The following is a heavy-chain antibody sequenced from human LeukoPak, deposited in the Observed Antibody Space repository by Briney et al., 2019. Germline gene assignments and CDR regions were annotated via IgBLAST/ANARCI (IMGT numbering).Heavy chain of an antibody. CDR3: ARHSGGGGSVGDYFGD. Sequence: GESLQISFQGSGYSFTNYWITWVRLMPGKGRDWMGRIDPSDSYSDYNPSFQGHVTITVDTSINTAYFQWTSLQASDTAIYYCARHSGGGGSVGDYFGDWGQGTLVTVSS. J-gene: IGHJ4*02. CDR1: GYSFTNYW. CDR2: IDPSDSYS. V-gene: IGHV5-10-1*01. D-gene: IGHD3-16*01.